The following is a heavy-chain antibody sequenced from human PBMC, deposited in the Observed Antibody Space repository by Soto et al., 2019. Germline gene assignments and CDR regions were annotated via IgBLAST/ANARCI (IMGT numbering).Heavy chain of an antibody. J-gene: IGHJ4*02. CDR2: INPASGVT. CDR3: ARGGDYGDNLRFNF. D-gene: IGHD4-17*01. V-gene: IGHV1-2*02. Sequence: QVQLVQSGAEVKKPGASARVSCKASGYTFTDFLVHWVRQAPGQGLEWVGWINPASGVTNFAQKFHGRVTLTRDTSITTAYMDLSRLTSDDTAMYFCARGGDYGDNLRFNFWGQGTLVPVSS. CDR1: GYTFTDFL.